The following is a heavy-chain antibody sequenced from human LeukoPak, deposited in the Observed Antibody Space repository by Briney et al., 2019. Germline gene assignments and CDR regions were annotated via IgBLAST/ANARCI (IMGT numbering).Heavy chain of an antibody. CDR1: GGSISSSSYY. J-gene: IGHJ4*02. CDR2: IYYSGST. CDR3: PTTPPYEFDY. D-gene: IGHD3-16*01. V-gene: IGHV4-39*07. Sequence: PSETLSLTCTVSGGSISSSSYYWGWIRQPPGKGLEWIGGIYYSGSTYYNPSLKSRVTISVDTSKNQFSLKLSSVTAAATAVYSWPTTPPYEFDYWGQGTLVTVSS.